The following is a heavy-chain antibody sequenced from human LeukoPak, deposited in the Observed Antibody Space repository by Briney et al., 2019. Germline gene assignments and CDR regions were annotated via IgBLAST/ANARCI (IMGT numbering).Heavy chain of an antibody. CDR2: IYYSGST. D-gene: IGHD3-10*01. V-gene: IGHV4-59*01. J-gene: IGHJ6*03. Sequence: PSETLSLTCTVSGGSITSYYWSWIRLPPGKGLEWIGYIYYSGSTNYNPSLKSRVTMSVDTSKNQFSLKLSSVTAADTAVYYCAKIGDYGSETYFFYYYYMDVWGKGTTVTISS. CDR1: GGSITSYY. CDR3: AKIGDYGSETYFFYYYYMDV.